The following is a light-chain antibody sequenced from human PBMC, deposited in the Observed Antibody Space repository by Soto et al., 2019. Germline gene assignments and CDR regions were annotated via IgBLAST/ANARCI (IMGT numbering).Light chain of an antibody. CDR1: QSISIY. J-gene: IGKJ2*01. CDR2: GAS. CDR3: QQSHTLPRT. V-gene: IGKV1-39*01. Sequence: DIQMTQTPSSLSASVGDSVTISCRASQSISIYVSWYQQTPGKAPKLLIYGASTLQTGVPSRFSGSGAGTDFTLTIKSLRREDFATYFCQQSHTLPRTFGQGTNLDIK.